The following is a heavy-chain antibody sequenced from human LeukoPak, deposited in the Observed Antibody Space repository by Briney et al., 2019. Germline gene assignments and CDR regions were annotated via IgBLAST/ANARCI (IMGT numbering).Heavy chain of an antibody. V-gene: IGHV3-30*02. Sequence: GGSLRLSCAASGFTFSSYGMHWVRQAPGKGLEWVAFIRYDGSNKYYADSVKGRFTISRDNSKNTLYLQMNSLRAEDTAVYYCAKNPLGRYSSSTNTKQNYYYYYYMDVWGKGTTVTISS. CDR3: AKNPLGRYSSSTNTKQNYYYYYYMDV. CDR1: GFTFSSYG. J-gene: IGHJ6*03. D-gene: IGHD6-13*01. CDR2: IRYDGSNK.